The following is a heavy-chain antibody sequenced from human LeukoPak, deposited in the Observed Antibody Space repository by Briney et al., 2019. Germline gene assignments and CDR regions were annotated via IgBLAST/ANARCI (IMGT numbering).Heavy chain of an antibody. D-gene: IGHD6-19*01. CDR2: ISSSGSII. CDR3: ARGTVAGKAPY. CDR1: GFTFSSHS. J-gene: IGHJ4*02. V-gene: IGHV3-48*01. Sequence: GGSLRLSCAASGFTFSSHSMNWVRQAPGKGLEWVSYISSSGSIIYYADSVKGRFSISRDNAKNSLHLQMNSLRAEDTAVYYCARGTVAGKAPYWGQGTLVTVSS.